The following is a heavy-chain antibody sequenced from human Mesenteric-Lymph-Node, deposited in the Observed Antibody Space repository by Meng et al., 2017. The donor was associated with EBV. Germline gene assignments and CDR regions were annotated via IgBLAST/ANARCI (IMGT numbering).Heavy chain of an antibody. D-gene: IGHD3-22*01. V-gene: IGHV4-4*02. CDR2: VYLGDTT. J-gene: IGHJ4*02. CDR3: ARVRERGYDSSGSY. Sequence: QVHRLESGPGLVKPSGPLSLTCAVSGDSISSGHWWNWVRQPPGKGLEWIGEVYLGDTTRYNPSLKSRVTISVDTSKNQFSLKLSSVTAADTAVYYCARVRERGYDSSGSYWGQGTLVTVSS. CDR1: GDSISSGHW.